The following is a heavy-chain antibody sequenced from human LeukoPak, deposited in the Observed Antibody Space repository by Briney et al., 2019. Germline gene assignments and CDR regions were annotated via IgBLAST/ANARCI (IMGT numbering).Heavy chain of an antibody. V-gene: IGHV3-73*01. CDR1: GFTFSGSP. CDR3: TQSNY. Sequence: PGGSLRLSCAASGFTFSGSPILWVRQASGKGLEWVGRIRSKADNYATAYAASVQGRCTTSRDDSKNTAYLQLNSLKTEDTAVYYCTQSNYWGQGALVTVSS. CDR2: IRSKADNYAT. J-gene: IGHJ4*02.